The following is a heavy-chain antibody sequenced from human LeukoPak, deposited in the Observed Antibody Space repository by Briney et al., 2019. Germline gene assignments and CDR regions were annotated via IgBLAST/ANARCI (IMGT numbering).Heavy chain of an antibody. CDR2: ISGSGGST. CDR1: GFTFSSYA. D-gene: IGHD4-23*01. CDR3: AKDFTYGGNSYGQLGYFQH. J-gene: IGHJ1*01. Sequence: GGSLRLSCAASGFTFSSYAMSWVRQAPGQGLEWVGGISGSGGSTYYADSVKGRVTISRDNSKNTLYLQMNSLRAEDTAVYYCAKDFTYGGNSYGQLGYFQHWGQGTLVTVSS. V-gene: IGHV3-23*01.